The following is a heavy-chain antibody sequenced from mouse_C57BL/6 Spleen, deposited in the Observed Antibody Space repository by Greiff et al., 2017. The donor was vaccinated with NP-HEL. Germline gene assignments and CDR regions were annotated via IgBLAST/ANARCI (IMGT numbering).Heavy chain of an antibody. J-gene: IGHJ1*03. Sequence: DVKLVESGGGLVKPGGSLKLSCAASGFTFSSYAMSWVRQTPEKRLEWVATISDGGSYTYYPDNVKGRFTISRDNAKNNLYLQMSHLKSEDTAMYYCAREGRTGTGYFDVWGTGTTVTVSS. D-gene: IGHD4-1*01. V-gene: IGHV5-4*01. CDR3: AREGRTGTGYFDV. CDR2: ISDGGSYT. CDR1: GFTFSSYA.